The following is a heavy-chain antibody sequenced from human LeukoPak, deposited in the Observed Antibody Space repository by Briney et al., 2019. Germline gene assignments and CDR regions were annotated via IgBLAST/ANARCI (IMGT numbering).Heavy chain of an antibody. V-gene: IGHV3-48*04. CDR2: ISSSGSTI. J-gene: IGHJ4*02. CDR1: GFTFSSYS. D-gene: IGHD2-2*02. CDR3: AREEDTRFDY. Sequence: GGSLRLSCAASGFTFSSYSMNWVRQAPGKGLEWVSYISSSGSTIYYADSVKGRFTISRDNAKNSLYLQMNSLRAEDTAVYYCAREEDTRFDYWGQGTLVTVSS.